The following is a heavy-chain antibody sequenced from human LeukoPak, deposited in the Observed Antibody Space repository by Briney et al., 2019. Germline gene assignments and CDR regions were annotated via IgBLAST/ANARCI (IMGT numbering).Heavy chain of an antibody. CDR1: GFTFSSYW. CDR3: ARDGPQGYCSSTSCLFQH. J-gene: IGHJ1*01. D-gene: IGHD2-2*01. V-gene: IGHV3-7*01. CDR2: IKQDGSEK. Sequence: GGSLRLSCAASGFTFSSYWMSWVRQAPGKGLEWVANIKQDGSEKYYVDSVKGRFTISRDNAKNSLYLQMNSLRTEDTAVYYCARDGPQGYCSSTSCLFQHWGQGTLVTVSS.